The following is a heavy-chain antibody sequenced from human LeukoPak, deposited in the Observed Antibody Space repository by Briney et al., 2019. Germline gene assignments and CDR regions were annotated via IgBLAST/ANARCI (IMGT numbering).Heavy chain of an antibody. CDR3: ARSLSIQLWGPFDKPAPSYYYGMDV. CDR2: IIPISGTA. CDR1: GGTFSSYA. D-gene: IGHD5-18*01. V-gene: IGHV1-69*01. J-gene: IGHJ6*02. Sequence: ASVKVSCKASGGTFSSYAISWVRQAPGQGLEWMGGIIPISGTANYAQKFQGRVTITADESTSTAYMELSSLRSEDTAVYYCARSLSIQLWGPFDKPAPSYYYGMDVWGQGTTVTVSS.